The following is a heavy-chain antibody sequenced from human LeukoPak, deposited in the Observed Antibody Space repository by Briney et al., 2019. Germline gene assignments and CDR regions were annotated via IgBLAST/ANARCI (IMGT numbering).Heavy chain of an antibody. CDR1: GFTFSSYS. D-gene: IGHD3-16*02. J-gene: IGHJ4*02. Sequence: GGSLRLSCAASGFTFSSYSMNWVRQAPGKGLEWVSSISSSSSYIYYADSVKGRFTISRDNAKNSLYLQMNSLRAEDTAVYYCARDREITFGGVIVPFDYWGQGTLVTVSP. CDR2: ISSSSSYI. V-gene: IGHV3-21*01. CDR3: ARDREITFGGVIVPFDY.